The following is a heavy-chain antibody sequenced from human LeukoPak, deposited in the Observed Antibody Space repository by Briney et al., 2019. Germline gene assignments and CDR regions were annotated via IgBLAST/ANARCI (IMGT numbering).Heavy chain of an antibody. D-gene: IGHD6-19*01. J-gene: IGHJ6*02. CDR2: INSDGSST. V-gene: IGHV3-74*01. CDR3: ARDFSSSSGWYSVYYYYGMDV. CDR1: GFTFSSYW. Sequence: GGSLRLSCAASGFTFSSYWMHWVREAPGKGLVWVSRINSDGSSTSYADSVKGRFTISRDNAKNTLYLQMNSLSAEDTAVYYCARDFSSSSGWYSVYYYYGMDVWGQGTTVTVSS.